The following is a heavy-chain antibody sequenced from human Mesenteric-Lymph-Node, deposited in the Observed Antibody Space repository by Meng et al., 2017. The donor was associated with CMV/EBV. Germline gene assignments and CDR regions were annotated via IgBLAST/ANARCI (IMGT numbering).Heavy chain of an antibody. CDR3: ARGRCSQLVCGFFDY. D-gene: IGHD6-13*01. J-gene: IGHJ4*02. V-gene: IGHV3-66*02. Sequence: GGSLRLSCAASGFTVSSNYMSWVRQAPGKGLEWVSVIYSGGSTYYADSVKGRFTISRDNSKNTLYLQMNSLRAEDTAVYYCARGRCSQLVCGFFDYWGQGTLVTVSS. CDR1: GFTVSSNY. CDR2: IYSGGST.